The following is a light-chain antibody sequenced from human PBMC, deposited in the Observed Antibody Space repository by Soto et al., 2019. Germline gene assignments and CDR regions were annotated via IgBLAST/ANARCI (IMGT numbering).Light chain of an antibody. CDR1: SSNIGADFD. J-gene: IGLJ1*01. V-gene: IGLV1-40*01. Sequence: QSVLTQPPSVSRAPGQRITISCTGSSSNIGADFDVYWYQQLPGAAPKLLIYGNTNRPSGVPDRFSGSKSGTSASLAITGLQAEDEADYYCQSYDRSLTGVFGTGTKVTVL. CDR3: QSYDRSLTGV. CDR2: GNT.